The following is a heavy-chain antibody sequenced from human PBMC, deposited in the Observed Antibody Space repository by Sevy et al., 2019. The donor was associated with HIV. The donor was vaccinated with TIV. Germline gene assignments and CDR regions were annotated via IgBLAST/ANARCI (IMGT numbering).Heavy chain of an antibody. J-gene: IGHJ6*02. V-gene: IGHV3-49*04. Sequence: GGSLRLSCTASGFTFGDYAMSWVRQAPGKGLEWVGYNRSKAYGGTTEYAASVKGSFTISRDDSKSIAYLQMNSLKTEDTAVYYCTRAEGYCTNGVCYPWYYYYGMDVWGQGTTVTVSS. CDR3: TRAEGYCTNGVCYPWYYYYGMDV. D-gene: IGHD2-8*01. CDR1: GFTFGDYA. CDR2: NRSKAYGGTT.